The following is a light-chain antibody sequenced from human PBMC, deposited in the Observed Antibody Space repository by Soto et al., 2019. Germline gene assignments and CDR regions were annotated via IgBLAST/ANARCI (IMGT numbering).Light chain of an antibody. CDR2: GAY. CDR1: QGISAW. J-gene: IGKJ5*01. CDR3: QQANSFPIT. Sequence: DIQMTQSPSSVSASVGDRVTITCRASQGISAWLAWYQQKPGKAPKLLIYGAYSLQSGVPSRFTGSGFATEFPLTIRSLQPEDFATYYCQQANSFPITFGQGTRLAIK. V-gene: IGKV1D-12*01.